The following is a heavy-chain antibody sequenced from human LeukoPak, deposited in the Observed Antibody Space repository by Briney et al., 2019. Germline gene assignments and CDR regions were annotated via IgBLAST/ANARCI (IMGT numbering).Heavy chain of an antibody. D-gene: IGHD3-10*01. CDR3: ARAIRHMVRGVNTQYYFDS. J-gene: IGHJ4*02. CDR1: GYTLTELS. Sequence: ASVKVSCKVSGYTLTELSMHWVRQAPGKGLEWMGGFDPEDGETIYAQKFQGRVTMTRSTSISTAYMELSSLRSEDTAMYYCARAIRHMVRGVNTQYYFDSWGQGTLVTVPS. V-gene: IGHV1-24*01. CDR2: FDPEDGET.